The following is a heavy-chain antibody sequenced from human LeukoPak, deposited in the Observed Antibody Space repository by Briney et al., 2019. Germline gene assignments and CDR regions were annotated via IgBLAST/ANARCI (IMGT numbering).Heavy chain of an antibody. D-gene: IGHD6-13*01. V-gene: IGHV1-3*01. Sequence: ASVKVSCKASGYIFTSYAMHWVRQAPGQRLEWMGWINAGNGNTKYSQKFQGRVTITRDTSASTAYMELRSLRSDDTAVYYCARDGIAPTPPDYWGQGTLVTVSS. CDR3: ARDGIAPTPPDY. CDR2: INAGNGNT. J-gene: IGHJ4*02. CDR1: GYIFTSYA.